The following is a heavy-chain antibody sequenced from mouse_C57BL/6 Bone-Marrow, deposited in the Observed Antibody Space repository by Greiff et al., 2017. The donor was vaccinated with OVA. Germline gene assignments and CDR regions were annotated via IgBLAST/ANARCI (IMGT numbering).Heavy chain of an antibody. V-gene: IGHV6-3*01. Sequence: DVQLVESGGGLVQPGGSMKLSCVASGFTFSNYWMNWVRQSPEKGLEWVAQIRLKSDNYATHYAESVEGRFTISRDDSKSSVYLQMNNLRAEDTGIYYCTGFPWAYWGQGTLVTVSA. CDR2: IRLKSDNYAT. CDR1: GFTFSNYW. J-gene: IGHJ3*01. CDR3: TGFPWAY.